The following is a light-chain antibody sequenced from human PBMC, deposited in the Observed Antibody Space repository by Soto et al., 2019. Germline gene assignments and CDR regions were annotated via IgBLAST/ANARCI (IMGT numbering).Light chain of an antibody. J-gene: IGKJ1*01. CDR3: QQSYTIPWM. V-gene: IGKV1-39*01. Sequence: DIHMTQSPSSLSAFVGDRVTITCGAGQTISNYVNWYQQKPGKAPKVLIYAASTLQSGVPSRFSGSGSGADFTLTISSLQPEDFATYYCQQSYTIPWMFGQGTKVDTK. CDR1: QTISNY. CDR2: AAS.